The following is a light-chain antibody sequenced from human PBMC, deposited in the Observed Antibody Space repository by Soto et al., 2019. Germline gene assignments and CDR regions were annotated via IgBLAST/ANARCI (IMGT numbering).Light chain of an antibody. CDR1: QSINSW. V-gene: IGKV1-5*03. Sequence: DIQMTQSPFTLSASVGDRVTITCRASQSINSWLAWFQQKPGKAPKLLIYKASGLEGGVPSRFSGSGSGTEFTLTISSLQPDDFATYYCQQYYTTFPTFGQGTKVEIK. CDR2: KAS. CDR3: QQYYTTFPT. J-gene: IGKJ1*01.